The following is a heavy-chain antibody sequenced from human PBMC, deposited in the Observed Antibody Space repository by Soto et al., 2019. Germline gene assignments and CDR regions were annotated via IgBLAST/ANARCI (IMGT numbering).Heavy chain of an antibody. CDR2: IYYSGST. CDR1: GGSISSGGYY. Sequence: QVQLQESGPGLVKPSQTLSLTCTVSGGSISSGGYYWSWIRQHPGKGLEWIGYIYYSGSTYYNPSLKSRVTISVDTSKNQFSLKLSSVTAADTAVYYCATLYCSSTSCYGRGMDVWGQGTTVTVSS. V-gene: IGHV4-31*03. D-gene: IGHD2-2*01. CDR3: ATLYCSSTSCYGRGMDV. J-gene: IGHJ6*02.